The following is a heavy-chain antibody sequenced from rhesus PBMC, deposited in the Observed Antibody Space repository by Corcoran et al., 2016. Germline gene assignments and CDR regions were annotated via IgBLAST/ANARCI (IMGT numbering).Heavy chain of an antibody. CDR3: ARGYGHFDY. Sequence: QVQLQESGPGLVTPSATLSLTCAVSGGSGSSTNWWGWIRQSPGKGLEWIGGIYGRGGSTEYNPSLKSRVTISKDTSKNQFSLKLSSVTAADTAVYYCARGYGHFDYWGQGVLVTVSS. V-gene: IGHV4-93*01. CDR2: IYGRGGST. CDR1: GGSGSSTNW. D-gene: IGHD5-42*01. J-gene: IGHJ4*01.